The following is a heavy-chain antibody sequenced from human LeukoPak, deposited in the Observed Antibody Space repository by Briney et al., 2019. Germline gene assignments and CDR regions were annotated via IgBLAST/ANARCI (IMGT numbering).Heavy chain of an antibody. Sequence: ASVKVSCKASGYTFTSYYMHWVRQAPGQGLEWMGIINPSGGSTSYAQKFQGRVTMTRDTSTSTVYMELSSLRSEDTAVYYCARPTYYDDSSGYYYGYWGQGTLVTVSS. D-gene: IGHD3-22*01. CDR3: ARPTYYDDSSGYYYGY. CDR2: INPSGGST. J-gene: IGHJ4*02. V-gene: IGHV1-46*01. CDR1: GYTFTSYY.